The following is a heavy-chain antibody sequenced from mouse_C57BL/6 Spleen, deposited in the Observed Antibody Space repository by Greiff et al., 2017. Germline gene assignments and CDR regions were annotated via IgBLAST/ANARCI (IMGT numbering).Heavy chain of an antibody. V-gene: IGHV1-53*01. CDR3: ARAPYYYGSSLYYYAMNY. J-gene: IGHJ4*01. D-gene: IGHD1-1*01. CDR1: GYTFTSYW. CDR2: INPSNGGT. Sequence: QVQLQQPGTELVKPGASVKLSCKASGYTFTSYWMHWVKQRPGQGLEWIGNINPSNGGTNYNEKFKSKATLTVDKSSSTAYMQLSSLTSEDSAVYYCARAPYYYGSSLYYYAMNYWGQGTSVTVSS.